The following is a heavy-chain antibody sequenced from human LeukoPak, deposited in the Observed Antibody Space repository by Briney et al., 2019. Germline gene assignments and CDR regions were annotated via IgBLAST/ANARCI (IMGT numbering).Heavy chain of an antibody. CDR2: IYYSGST. Sequence: PSETLSLTCTVSGGSISSSSYYWGWIRQPPGKGLEWIGSIYYSGSTYYNPSLKSRVTISVDTSKNQFSLKLSSVTAADTAVYYCAREIVGVHNLLAPGAFDIWGQGTMVTVSS. CDR3: AREIVGVHNLLAPGAFDI. J-gene: IGHJ3*02. D-gene: IGHD1-26*01. V-gene: IGHV4-39*07. CDR1: GGSISSSSYY.